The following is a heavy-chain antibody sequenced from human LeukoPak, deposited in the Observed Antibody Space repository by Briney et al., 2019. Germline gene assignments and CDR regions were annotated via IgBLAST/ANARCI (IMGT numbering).Heavy chain of an antibody. D-gene: IGHD1-26*01. J-gene: IGHJ4*02. CDR2: IYTSGST. V-gene: IGHV4-4*07. CDR3: ARDSSGSYYDFDY. Sequence: PSETLSLTCTVSGGSISSYCWSWIRQPAGKGLEWIGRIYTSGSTSYTPSLKSRVTMSVDTSKNQFSLKLSSVTAADTAVYYCARDSSGSYYDFDYWGQGTLVTVSA. CDR1: GGSISSYC.